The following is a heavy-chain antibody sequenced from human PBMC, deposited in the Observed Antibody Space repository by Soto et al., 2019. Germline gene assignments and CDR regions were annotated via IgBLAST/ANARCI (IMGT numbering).Heavy chain of an antibody. J-gene: IGHJ4*02. CDR1: GGTFSSYA. CDR3: ERICRGEAAAGYGACSY. D-gene: IGHD6-13*01. V-gene: IGHV1-69*12. CDR2: IIPIFGTA. Sequence: QVQLVQSGAEVKKPGSSVKVSCKASGGTFSSYAISWVRQAPVQGLEWMGGIIPIFGTANYAQKFQGRVTITGDESTRRAYMALSSLRSADTAVYYCERICRGEAAAGYGACSYWGQGTLVTVSS.